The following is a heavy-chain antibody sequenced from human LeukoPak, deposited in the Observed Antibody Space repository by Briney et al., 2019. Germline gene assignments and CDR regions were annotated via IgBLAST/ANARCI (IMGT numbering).Heavy chain of an antibody. CDR2: ISAYNGNT. Sequence: ASVKVSCKASGSTFTTYDINWVRQAPGQGLEWMGWISAYNGNTKYAQKFQGRVTMTTDTSTSTAYMELRSLRSEDTAVYYCARDLGYYDSSGYYYSAFDIWGQGTMVTVSS. CDR3: ARDLGYYDSSGYYYSAFDI. V-gene: IGHV1-18*01. J-gene: IGHJ3*02. D-gene: IGHD3-22*01. CDR1: GSTFTTYD.